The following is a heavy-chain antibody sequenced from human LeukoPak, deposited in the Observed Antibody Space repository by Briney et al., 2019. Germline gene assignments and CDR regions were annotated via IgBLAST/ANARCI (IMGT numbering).Heavy chain of an antibody. J-gene: IGHJ4*02. CDR3: ARGIRDYDILTGYYEVAGYDY. CDR2: INHSGST. D-gene: IGHD3-9*01. V-gene: IGHV4-34*01. CDR1: GGSFSGYY. Sequence: PSETLSLTCAVYGGSFSGYYWSWIRQPPGKGLERIGEINHSGSTNYNPSLKSRVTISVDTSKNQFSLKLSSVTAADTAVYYCARGIRDYDILTGYYEVAGYDYWGQGTLVTVSS.